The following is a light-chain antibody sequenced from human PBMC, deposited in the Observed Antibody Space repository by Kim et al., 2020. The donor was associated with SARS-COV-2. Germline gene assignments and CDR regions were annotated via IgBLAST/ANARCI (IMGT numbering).Light chain of an antibody. Sequence: ASVGDRVTITCRASQSISGWLAWYQQKPGQAPKLLIYKASRLQSGVPSRFSGSGSATEFTLTISSLQPDDFATYYCQQYNTNSYTFGQGTKLEI. CDR3: QQYNTNSYT. J-gene: IGKJ2*01. CDR1: QSISGW. V-gene: IGKV1-5*03. CDR2: KAS.